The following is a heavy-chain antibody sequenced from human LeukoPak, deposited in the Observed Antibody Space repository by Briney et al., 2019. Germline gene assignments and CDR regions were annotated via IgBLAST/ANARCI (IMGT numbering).Heavy chain of an antibody. D-gene: IGHD2-15*01. V-gene: IGHV3-21*01. CDR1: GFTFSSYS. CDR3: AKHYSPHLINWFDP. CDR2: ICSTSRCI. J-gene: IGHJ5*02. Sequence: GGSLRLSCAASGFTFSSYSMNWVRQAPGKGLEWVSSICSTSRCIFYADSVKGRFTISRDNAKSSLYLQMNDLRAEDTAVYYCAKHYSPHLINWFDPWGQGTLVTVSS.